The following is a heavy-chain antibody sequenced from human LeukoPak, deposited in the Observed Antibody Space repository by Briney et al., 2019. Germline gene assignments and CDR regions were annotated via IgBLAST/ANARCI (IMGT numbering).Heavy chain of an antibody. CDR2: IKQDGSEK. Sequence: GGSLRLSCAAAGFTFSGYWMSWVRQAPGKGLEWVANIKQDGSEKYYVDSVKGRFIISRDNAKNSLYLQMNSLRAEDTAVYYCARDGAGYSSGWGQGTLVTVSS. CDR1: GFTFSGYW. V-gene: IGHV3-7*05. CDR3: ARDGAGYSSG. D-gene: IGHD6-19*01. J-gene: IGHJ4*02.